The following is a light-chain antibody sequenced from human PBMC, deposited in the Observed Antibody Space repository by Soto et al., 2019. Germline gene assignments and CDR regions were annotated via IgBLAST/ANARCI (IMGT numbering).Light chain of an antibody. J-gene: IGKJ5*01. CDR1: QSVTSY. CDR2: DVS. V-gene: IGKV3-11*01. CDR3: QQRSEWPLT. Sequence: ELVLTPSPSTLSASPVEKATLSCSPSQSVTSYSAWYQQQPGQAAPLLIYDVSHRASGIPARFSGSASETDFTLPISSLEPEDFAVSYCQQRSEWPLTVGQGTRLEIK.